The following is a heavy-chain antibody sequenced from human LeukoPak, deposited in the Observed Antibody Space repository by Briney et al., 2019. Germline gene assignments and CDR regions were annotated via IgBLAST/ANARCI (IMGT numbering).Heavy chain of an antibody. CDR1: GYTLTELS. D-gene: IGHD1-26*01. J-gene: IGHJ4*02. Sequence: ASVKVSCKVSGYTLTELSMHWVRQAPGKGLEWMGGFDPEDGETIYAQKFQGRVTMTEDTSTDTAYMELSSLRSEDTAVYYCATVGGATDTPFAYWGQGTLITVSS. CDR3: ATVGGATDTPFAY. V-gene: IGHV1-24*01. CDR2: FDPEDGET.